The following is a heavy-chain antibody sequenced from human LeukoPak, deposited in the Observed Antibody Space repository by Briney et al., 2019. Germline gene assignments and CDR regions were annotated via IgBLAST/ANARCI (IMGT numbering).Heavy chain of an antibody. Sequence: SETLSLTCAVSGGSISSSNWWSWVHQPPGKGLKWIGEIYHSGSTNYNPSLKSRVTISVDTSKNQFSLKLSSVTAADTAVYYCARELMITFGGVLTSSNWFDPWGQGTLVTVSS. CDR3: ARELMITFGGVLTSSNWFDP. CDR2: IYHSGST. CDR1: GGSISSSNW. V-gene: IGHV4-4*02. D-gene: IGHD3-16*01. J-gene: IGHJ5*02.